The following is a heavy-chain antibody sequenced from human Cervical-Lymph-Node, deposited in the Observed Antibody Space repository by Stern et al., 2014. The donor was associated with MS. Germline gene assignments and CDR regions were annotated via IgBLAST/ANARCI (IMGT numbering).Heavy chain of an antibody. D-gene: IGHD6-13*01. J-gene: IGHJ4*02. CDR2: IFFSGTP. V-gene: IGHV4-39*01. CDR3: ARQPPSIGTALDY. Sequence: QLQLQESGPGLVKPSETLSLTCTVTGDSLRMSSSYWGWIRQPPGKGLEWIGNIFFSGTPYHTPPLKSRLTMAVDTAKTQFSLQLTSVTAADTAVYYCARQPPSIGTALDYWGQGTLVTVSS. CDR1: GDSLRMSSSY.